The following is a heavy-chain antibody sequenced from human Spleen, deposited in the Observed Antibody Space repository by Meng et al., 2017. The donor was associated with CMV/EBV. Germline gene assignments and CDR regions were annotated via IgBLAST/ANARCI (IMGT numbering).Heavy chain of an antibody. J-gene: IGHJ4*02. CDR1: GFTFSSYW. CDR3: TKDKMTGGVGGGYQDY. V-gene: IGHV3-43D*03. CDR2: ISSNGFNT. Sequence: GGSLRLSCAASGFTFSSYWMHWVRQAPGKGLEWVSLISSNGFNTYYADSVKGRFTVSRDNSMNSLFLQMDRLRVDDTAFYYCTKDKMTGGVGGGYQDYWGQGTLVTVSS. D-gene: IGHD1-26*01.